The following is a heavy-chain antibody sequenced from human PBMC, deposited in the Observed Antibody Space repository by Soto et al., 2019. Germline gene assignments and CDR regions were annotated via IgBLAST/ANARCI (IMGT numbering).Heavy chain of an antibody. Sequence: PGESLKISCKGSGYSFTSYWISWVRQMPGKGLEWMGRIDPSDSYTNYSPSFQGHVTISADKSISTAYLQWSSLKASDTAMYYCARTAYNWNETVAYYYYYGMDVWGQGTTVTGSS. CDR1: GYSFTSYW. J-gene: IGHJ6*02. D-gene: IGHD1-1*01. CDR2: IDPSDSYT. V-gene: IGHV5-10-1*01. CDR3: ARTAYNWNETVAYYYYYGMDV.